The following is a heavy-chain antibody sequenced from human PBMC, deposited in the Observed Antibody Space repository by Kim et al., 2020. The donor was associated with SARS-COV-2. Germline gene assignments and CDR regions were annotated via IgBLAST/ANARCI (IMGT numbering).Heavy chain of an antibody. D-gene: IGHD3-22*01. CDR3: AREYYYDSSGYRTFDY. Sequence: SVKGRFTISRDKAKNSLYLQMNSLRAEDTAVYYCAREYYYDSSGYRTFDYWGQGTLVTVSS. J-gene: IGHJ4*02. V-gene: IGHV3-11*04.